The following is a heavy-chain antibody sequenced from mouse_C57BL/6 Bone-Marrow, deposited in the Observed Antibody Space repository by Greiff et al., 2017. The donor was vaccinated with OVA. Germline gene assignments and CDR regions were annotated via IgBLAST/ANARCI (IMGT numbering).Heavy chain of an antibody. CDR1: GFTSSSYA. J-gene: IGHJ4*01. CDR3: ARASGGYLYAMDY. Sequence: EVKLVESGGGLVKPGGSLKLSCAASGFTSSSYAMSWVRQTPEKRLEWVATISDGGSYTYYPDNVKGRFTISRDNAKNNLYLQMSHLKSEDTAMYYCARASGGYLYAMDYWGQGTSVTVSS. D-gene: IGHD1-1*02. CDR2: ISDGGSYT. V-gene: IGHV5-4*03.